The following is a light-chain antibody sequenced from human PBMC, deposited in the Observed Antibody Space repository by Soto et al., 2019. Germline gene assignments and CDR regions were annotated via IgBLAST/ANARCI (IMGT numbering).Light chain of an antibody. CDR1: QSVSSIY. CDR2: GAS. CDR3: QQYGSSALT. V-gene: IGKV3-20*01. Sequence: EIVLTQSPGTLSLSPGERATLSCRASQSVSSIYLAWYQQKPGQAPRLLIYGASSRPTGIPDRFSGSGSGTDFTLTISSLEPEDFAVYYCQQYGSSALTFGGGTKVESK. J-gene: IGKJ4*01.